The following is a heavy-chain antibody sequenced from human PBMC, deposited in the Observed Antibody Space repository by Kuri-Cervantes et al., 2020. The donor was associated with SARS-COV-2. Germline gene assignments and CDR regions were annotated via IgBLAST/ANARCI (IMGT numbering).Heavy chain of an antibody. CDR1: GFTVSTNY. V-gene: IGHV3-53*01. D-gene: IGHD1-26*01. CDR3: AREDRYGGNLNWFDP. CDR2: IYSSGNT. Sequence: GGSLRLSCAASGFTVSTNYMSWVRQAPGKGLEWVSLIYSSGNTHYADSVKGRFTISRDNSKNTLYLQLNSLRVDDTAVYYCAREDRYGGNLNWFDPWGQGTLVTVSS. J-gene: IGHJ5*02.